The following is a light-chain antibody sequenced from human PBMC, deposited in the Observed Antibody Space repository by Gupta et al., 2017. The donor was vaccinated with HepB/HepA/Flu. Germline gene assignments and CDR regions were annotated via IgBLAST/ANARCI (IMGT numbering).Light chain of an antibody. V-gene: IGKV3-20*01. CDR3: QQWANSGWT. J-gene: IGKJ1*01. CDR1: QPVGNIY. CDR2: GAS. Sequence: ELVLTQSPGPLSLSPGERATLSCRASQPVGNIYVAWYQQKPGQAPRLLIYGASNRAAGIPDRFSGSGSGTDFSLTINRLEPEDFAVYYCQQWANSGWTFGQGTKVEIK.